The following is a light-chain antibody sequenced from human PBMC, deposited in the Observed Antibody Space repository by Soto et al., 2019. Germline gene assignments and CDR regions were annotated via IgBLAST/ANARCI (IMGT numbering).Light chain of an antibody. J-gene: IGLJ2*01. CDR1: ALPKQY. CDR2: KDN. V-gene: IGLV3-25*02. Sequence: SYELTQPPSVSLSPGQTARIACSGAALPKQYAYWYQQKPGQAPVLVIYKDNERPSGIPERFSGSSSGTTVTLTISGVQAEDEADYYCQSSDSSGTDVVFGGGTKLTVL. CDR3: QSSDSSGTDVV.